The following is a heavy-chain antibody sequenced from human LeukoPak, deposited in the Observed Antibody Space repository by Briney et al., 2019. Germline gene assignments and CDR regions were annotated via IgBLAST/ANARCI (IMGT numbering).Heavy chain of an antibody. V-gene: IGHV4-34*01. Sequence: SETLSLTCAVYGGSFSGYYWSWIRQPPGKGLEWIEEINHSGSTNYNPSLKSRVTISVDTSKNQFSLKLSSVTAADTAVYYCARRYYYDSSGYYPPLNYWGQGTLVTVSS. CDR2: INHSGST. CDR1: GGSFSGYY. J-gene: IGHJ4*02. CDR3: ARRYYYDSSGYYPPLNY. D-gene: IGHD3-22*01.